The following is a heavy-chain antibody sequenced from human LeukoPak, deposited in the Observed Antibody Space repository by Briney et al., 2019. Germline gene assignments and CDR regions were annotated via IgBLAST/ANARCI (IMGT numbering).Heavy chain of an antibody. J-gene: IGHJ4*02. CDR2: IYYSGST. CDR1: GGSISSYY. D-gene: IGHD3-22*01. Sequence: SETLSLTCTVSGGSISSYYWSWIRAPPGKGLEWIGNIYYSGSTNYNPSLKSRVTISLDMSKNQFSLKLSSVTAADTAVYYCARSPLYYYQSSGHYYFDYWGQGTLVTVSS. CDR3: ARSPLYYYQSSGHYYFDY. V-gene: IGHV4-59*01.